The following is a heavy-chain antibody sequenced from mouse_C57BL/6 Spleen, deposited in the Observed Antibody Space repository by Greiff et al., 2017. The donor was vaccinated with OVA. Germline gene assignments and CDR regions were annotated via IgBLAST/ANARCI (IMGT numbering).Heavy chain of an antibody. V-gene: IGHV1-4*01. CDR3: ARELGREAWFAY. D-gene: IGHD4-1*01. Sequence: VQLQQSGAELARPGASVKMSCKASGYTFTSYTMHWVKQRPGQGLEWIGYINPSSGYTKYNQKFKDKATLTADKSSSTAYMQLSSLTSEDSAVYYCARELGREAWFAYWGQGTLVTVSA. CDR1: GYTFTSYT. J-gene: IGHJ3*01. CDR2: INPSSGYT.